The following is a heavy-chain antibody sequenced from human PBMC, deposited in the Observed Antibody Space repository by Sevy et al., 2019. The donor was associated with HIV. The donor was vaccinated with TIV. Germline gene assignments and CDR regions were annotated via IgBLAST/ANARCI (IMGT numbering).Heavy chain of an antibody. CDR3: ARDSAALKDAFDI. CDR2: IYYSGST. J-gene: IGHJ3*02. V-gene: IGHV4-30-4*01. Sequence: SETLSLTCTVSGGSISSGDYYWSWIRQPPGKGLEWIGYIYYSGSTYYNPSLKSRVTIPVDTSKNQFSLKLSSVTAADTAVYYCARDSAALKDAFDIWGQGTMVTVSS. D-gene: IGHD6-25*01. CDR1: GGSISSGDYY.